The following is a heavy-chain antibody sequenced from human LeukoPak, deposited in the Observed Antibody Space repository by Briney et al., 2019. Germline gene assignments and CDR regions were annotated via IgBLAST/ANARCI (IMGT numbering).Heavy chain of an antibody. CDR1: GASISGSY. J-gene: IGHJ4*02. CDR3: ARSSYYDFWSGYEGGYFDY. V-gene: IGHV4-4*09. Sequence: SETLSLTCTVSGASISGSYWNWVRQPPGRGLEWIGYVYSSGSTDYNPSLKSRVAISVDTSKNQFSLKLSSVTAADTAVYYCARSSYYDFWSGYEGGYFDYWGQGTLVTVSS. CDR2: VYSSGST. D-gene: IGHD3-3*01.